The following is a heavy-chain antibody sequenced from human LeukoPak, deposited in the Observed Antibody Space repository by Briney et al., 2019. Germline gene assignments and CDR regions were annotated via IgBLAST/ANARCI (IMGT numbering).Heavy chain of an antibody. CDR3: TTDAYCGGDCYSVVDY. CDR2: IKSKTDGGTT. CDR1: GFTFGNAW. Sequence: GGSLRLSCAASGFTFGNAWMSWVRQAPGKGLEWVGRIKSKTDGGTTDYAAPVKGRFTISRDDSKNTLYLQMNSLKTEDTAVYYCTTDAYCGGDCYSVVDYWGQGTLVTVSS. V-gene: IGHV3-15*01. J-gene: IGHJ4*02. D-gene: IGHD2-21*02.